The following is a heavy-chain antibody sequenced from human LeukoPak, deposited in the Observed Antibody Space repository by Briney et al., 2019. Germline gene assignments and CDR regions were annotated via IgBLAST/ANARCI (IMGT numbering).Heavy chain of an antibody. CDR1: GFTFSNYA. CDR2: ISGSGGAT. CDR3: AKDLIVVVVAATPFDY. D-gene: IGHD2-15*01. Sequence: GGSLRLSCAASGFTFSNYAMSWVRQAPGKGLEWVSGISGSGGATYYADSVKGRFTISRDNSKNTLYLQMNSLRAEDTAVYYCAKDLIVVVVAATPFDYWGQGTLVTVSS. J-gene: IGHJ4*02. V-gene: IGHV3-23*01.